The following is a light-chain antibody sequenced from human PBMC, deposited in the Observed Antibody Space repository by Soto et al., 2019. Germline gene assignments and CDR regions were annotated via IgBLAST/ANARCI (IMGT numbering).Light chain of an antibody. Sequence: DIQMTQSPSSLSASVGDRVTITCRASQGISNHLAWYQQKPGKVPKVLIYSASTLQSGVPSRFSGSGSGTEFTLTISSLQPEDVATYYCQRHNCAPPVTFGPGTKVDIK. J-gene: IGKJ3*01. CDR3: QRHNCAPPVT. CDR1: QGISNH. V-gene: IGKV1-27*01. CDR2: SAS.